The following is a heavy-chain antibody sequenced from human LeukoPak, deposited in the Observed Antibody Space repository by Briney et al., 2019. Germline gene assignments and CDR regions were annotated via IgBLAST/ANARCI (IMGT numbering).Heavy chain of an antibody. J-gene: IGHJ5*02. CDR3: ARDYGGSYRGPFDP. V-gene: IGHV4-38-2*02. Sequence: SETLSLTCTVSGYSISSGYYWGWIRQPPGKGLEWIGSIYHSGSTYYNPSLKSRVTISVDTSKYQFSLKLSSVTAADTAVYYCARDYGGSYRGPFDPWGQGTLVTVSS. D-gene: IGHD1-26*01. CDR2: IYHSGST. CDR1: GYSISSGYY.